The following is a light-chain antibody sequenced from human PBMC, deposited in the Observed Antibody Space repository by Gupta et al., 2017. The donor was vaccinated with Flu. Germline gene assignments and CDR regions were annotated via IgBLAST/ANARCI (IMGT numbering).Light chain of an antibody. CDR3: QQFEGYPPYN. J-gene: IGKJ3*01. V-gene: IGKV1-9*01. CDR2: SAS. CDR1: QGIKNS. Sequence: DIQLTQSPSFLSASVGDRVTVTCRATQGIKNSLAWYQQRPGKAPRLLIYSASSLQSGVPSRFSGSGSGKEFTLTIDSRQPEDFATYYCQQFEGYPPYNFGHGTKVDV.